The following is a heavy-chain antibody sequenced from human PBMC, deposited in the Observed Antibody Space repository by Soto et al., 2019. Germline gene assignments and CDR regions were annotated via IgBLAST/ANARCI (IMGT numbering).Heavy chain of an antibody. J-gene: IGHJ3*02. V-gene: IGHV4-31*11. CDR1: GGSFSGYY. CDR3: ARVELRTQGAFDI. CDR2: IYYSGST. Sequence: PSETLSLTCAVYGGSFSGYYWSWIRQHPGKGLEWIGYIYYSGSTYYNPSLKSRVTISVDTSKNQFSLKLSSVTAADTAVYYCARVELRTQGAFDIWGQGTMVTVSS. D-gene: IGHD1-7*01.